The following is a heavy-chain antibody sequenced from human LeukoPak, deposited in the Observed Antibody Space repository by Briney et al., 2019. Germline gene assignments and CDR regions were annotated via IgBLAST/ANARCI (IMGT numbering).Heavy chain of an antibody. D-gene: IGHD2-2*01. CDR2: IYYSGST. Sequence: SETLSLTCTVSGGSISSYYWSWIRQPPGKGLEWIGYIYYSGSTNYNPSLKSRVTISVDTSKNQFSLKLSSVTAADTAVYYCARDTVVPAGRYMDVWGKGTTVTVSS. CDR3: ARDTVVPAGRYMDV. J-gene: IGHJ6*03. CDR1: GGSISSYY. V-gene: IGHV4-59*12.